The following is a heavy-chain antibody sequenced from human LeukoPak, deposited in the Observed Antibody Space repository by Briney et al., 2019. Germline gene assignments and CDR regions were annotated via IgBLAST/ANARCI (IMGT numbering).Heavy chain of an antibody. CDR3: ARHWETSSWYVDY. D-gene: IGHD6-13*01. Sequence: SGTLSLTCAVSGGSISSSNWWSWVRQPPGKGLEWIGEIYHSGSTNYNPSLKSRVTISVDKSKNQFSLKLSSVTAADTAVYYCARHWETSSWYVDYWGQGTLVTVSS. CDR2: IYHSGST. J-gene: IGHJ4*02. V-gene: IGHV4-4*02. CDR1: GGSISSSNW.